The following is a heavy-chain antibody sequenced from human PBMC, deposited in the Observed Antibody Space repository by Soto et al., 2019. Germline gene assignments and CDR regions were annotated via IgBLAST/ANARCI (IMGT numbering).Heavy chain of an antibody. V-gene: IGHV4-59*01. CDR1: GGSISSYY. CDR3: ASTTSGATRAFDI. J-gene: IGHJ3*02. CDR2: IYYSGST. D-gene: IGHD1-26*01. Sequence: QVQLQESGPGLVKPSETLSLTCTVPGGSISSYYWSWFRQPPGKGLEWIGYIYYSGSTNYNPSLKSRVTISVDTSKNQFSLKLSSVTASDTAVYYCASTTSGATRAFDIWGQGTMVTVSS.